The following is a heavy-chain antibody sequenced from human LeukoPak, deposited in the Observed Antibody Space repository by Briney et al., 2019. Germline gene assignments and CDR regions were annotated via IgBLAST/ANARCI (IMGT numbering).Heavy chain of an antibody. CDR3: ARLDVKYSSSWPSLDY. V-gene: IGHV4-39*01. Sequence: PSETLSLTCTVSGGSISSSSYYWGWIRQPPGKGLEWIGSIYYSASTYYNPSLKSRVTISVDTSKNQFSLKLSSVTAADTAVYYCARLDVKYSSSWPSLDYWGQGTLVTVSS. CDR2: IYYSAST. CDR1: GGSISSSSYY. D-gene: IGHD6-13*01. J-gene: IGHJ4*02.